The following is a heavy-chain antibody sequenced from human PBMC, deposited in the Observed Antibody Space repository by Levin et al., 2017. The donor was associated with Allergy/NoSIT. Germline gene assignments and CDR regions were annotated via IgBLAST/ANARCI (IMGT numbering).Heavy chain of an antibody. CDR3: VRGYSSGWYVFGDY. J-gene: IGHJ4*02. V-gene: IGHV3-74*01. Sequence: GESLKISCAASGFTFRTYWMHWVRQAPGKGLVWVSRINSDGSTTTYADSVKGRFTISRDNAESTLYLQMSSLRAEDTAVYYCVRGYSSGWYVFGDYWGQGTLATVSS. D-gene: IGHD6-19*01. CDR2: INSDGSTT. CDR1: GFTFRTYW.